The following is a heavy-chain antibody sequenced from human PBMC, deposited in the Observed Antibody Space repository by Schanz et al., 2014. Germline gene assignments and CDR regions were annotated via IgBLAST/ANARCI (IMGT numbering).Heavy chain of an antibody. Sequence: QVQLVQSGAEVKKPGSSVKVSCKASGGTFSSSTLTWVRQAPGQGLEWMGWISVYHGHTNYAEKVHGRVTMTTDTSTSTAYMELRSLRSEDTAVYYCARGLGDERWLDLNEAFDIWGQGTIVTVSS. CDR3: ARGLGDERWLDLNEAFDI. V-gene: IGHV1-18*01. CDR1: GGTFSSST. CDR2: ISVYHGHT. J-gene: IGHJ3*02. D-gene: IGHD6-19*01.